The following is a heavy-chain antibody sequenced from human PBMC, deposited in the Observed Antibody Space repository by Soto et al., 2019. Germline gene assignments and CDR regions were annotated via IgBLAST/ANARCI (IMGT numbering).Heavy chain of an antibody. CDR2: INTDGSIT. V-gene: IGHV3-74*01. J-gene: IGHJ5*01. CDR1: GFTFSSYW. CDR3: ARAGTVTTLRWFDT. Sequence: EVQLVESGGGLVQPGGSLRLSCAASGFTFSSYWMHWVRQAPGEGLVWVSRINTDGSITSYPDSVRGRFTISRDNAKNTLYLQMNSMRAEDTAVYYCARAGTVTTLRWFDTWGHVTLVTVSS. D-gene: IGHD4-4*01.